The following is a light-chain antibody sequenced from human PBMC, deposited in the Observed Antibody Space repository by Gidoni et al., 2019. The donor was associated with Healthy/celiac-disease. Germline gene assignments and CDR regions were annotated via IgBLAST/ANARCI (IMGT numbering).Light chain of an antibody. CDR3: QQSYSTPFT. CDR2: AAS. V-gene: IGKV1-39*01. J-gene: IGKJ3*01. CDR1: QRISSY. Sequence: DIQMTQSPSSLSASVGDRVTITCRATQRISSYLNWYQQKPGNAPKLLIYAASSLQSVVPSRFSGSGSGTDFTLTISSLQPEDFATYYCQQSYSTPFTFGPGTKVDIK.